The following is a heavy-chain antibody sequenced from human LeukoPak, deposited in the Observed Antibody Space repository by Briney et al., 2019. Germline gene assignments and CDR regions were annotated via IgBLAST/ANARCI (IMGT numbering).Heavy chain of an antibody. D-gene: IGHD3-3*01. CDR1: GDSISTSGYY. CDR3: ARDSPREWLSETRD. J-gene: IGHJ4*02. Sequence: SETLSLTCTVSGDSISTSGYYWGWIRQPPGKGLEWIGRICTSGSTDYNPSLKSRVTMSVDTSKNQFSLKLSSVTAADTAVYYCARDSPREWLSETRDWGQGTLVTVSS. V-gene: IGHV4-39*07. CDR2: ICTSGST.